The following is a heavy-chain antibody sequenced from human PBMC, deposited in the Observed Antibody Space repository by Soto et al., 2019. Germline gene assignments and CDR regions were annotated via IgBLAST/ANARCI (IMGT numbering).Heavy chain of an antibody. CDR1: EFTFSHYY. Sequence: QVQLVESGGGLVKPGGSLRLSCAASEFTFSHYYMTWIRQAPGKGLEWVSYINSSGRTINYADSVKGRFTISRDTAKNSLYLQMNRLRAEDTAVYYCARGTNYDWLIPRDYYLDYWGQGTLVAVSS. CDR2: INSSGRTI. CDR3: ARGTNYDWLIPRDYYLDY. D-gene: IGHD3-9*01. J-gene: IGHJ4*02. V-gene: IGHV3-11*01.